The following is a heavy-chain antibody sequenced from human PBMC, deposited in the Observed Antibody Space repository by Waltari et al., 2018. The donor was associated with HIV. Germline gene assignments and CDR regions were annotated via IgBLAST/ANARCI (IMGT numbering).Heavy chain of an antibody. Sequence: QVQLQESGPGLVKPSEPLSLTCTVSGGSISGYYWSWIRQPPGKGLEWIGYIYYSGSTNYNPSFKSRVTISVDTSKNQFSLKLSSVTAADTAVYYCVRVGTIFGVGPSWFDPWGQGTLVTVSS. CDR3: VRVGTIFGVGPSWFDP. D-gene: IGHD3-3*01. CDR2: IYYSGST. CDR1: GGSISGYY. J-gene: IGHJ5*02. V-gene: IGHV4-59*01.